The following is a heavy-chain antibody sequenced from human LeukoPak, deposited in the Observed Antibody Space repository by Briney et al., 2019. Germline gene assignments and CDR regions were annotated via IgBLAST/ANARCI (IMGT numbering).Heavy chain of an antibody. CDR1: GYTFTSYY. D-gene: IGHD3-22*01. J-gene: IGHJ5*02. CDR2: INPSGGST. V-gene: IGHV1-46*01. Sequence: ASVKVSCKASGYTFTSYYMHWVRQAPGQGLGWMGIINPSGGSTSYAQKFQGRVTMTRDTSTSTVYMELSSLRSEDTAVYYCARGYRSTMIVVVITTDNNWFGPWGQGTLVTVSS. CDR3: ARGYRSTMIVVVITTDNNWFGP.